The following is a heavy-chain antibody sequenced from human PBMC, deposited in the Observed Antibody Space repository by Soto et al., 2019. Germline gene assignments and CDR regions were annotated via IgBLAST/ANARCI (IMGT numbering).Heavy chain of an antibody. CDR3: ARRAPGSHFFDY. Sequence: QLHLQESGPGLVKPAETLSLICSVSGGSISSGSYYWAWIRQPPGKRLEWIGNIYYGGSTNYNPSLQRRVTMSVDTSKDQFSLTLSSVTAADTAVYYCARRAPGSHFFDYWGQGTLVTVSS. J-gene: IGHJ4*02. CDR1: GGSISSGSYY. D-gene: IGHD2-15*01. V-gene: IGHV4-39*01. CDR2: IYYGGST.